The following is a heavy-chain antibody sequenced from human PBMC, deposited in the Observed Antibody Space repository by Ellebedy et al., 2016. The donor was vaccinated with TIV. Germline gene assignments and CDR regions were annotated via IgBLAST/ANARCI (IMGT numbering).Heavy chain of an antibody. V-gene: IGHV4-61*05. CDR3: AKHFYIGVGGNDALHI. CDR1: GGSISSSSYY. J-gene: IGHJ3*02. Sequence: SETLSLTCTVSGGSISSSSYYWGWIRQPPGKGLEWIGYVRYSSTTDHNAALTGRVTMSVDTSKNQVSLKLTSVTAADMAVYYCAKHFYIGVGGNDALHIWGQGAMVTVSS. CDR2: VRYSSTT. D-gene: IGHD3-3*02.